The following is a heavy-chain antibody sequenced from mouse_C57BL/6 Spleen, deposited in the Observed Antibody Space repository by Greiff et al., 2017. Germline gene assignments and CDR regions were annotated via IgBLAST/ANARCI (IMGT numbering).Heavy chain of an antibody. CDR3: ARDGHYGSSPGWYFDV. CDR1: GFTFSDYY. D-gene: IGHD1-1*01. V-gene: IGHV5-16*01. CDR2: INYDGSST. Sequence: EVQLQESEGGLVQPGSSMKLSCTASGFTFSDYYMAWVRQVPEKGLEWVANINYDGSSTYYLDSLKSRFIISRDNAKNILYLQMSSLKSEDTATYYCARDGHYGSSPGWYFDVWGTGTTVTVSS. J-gene: IGHJ1*03.